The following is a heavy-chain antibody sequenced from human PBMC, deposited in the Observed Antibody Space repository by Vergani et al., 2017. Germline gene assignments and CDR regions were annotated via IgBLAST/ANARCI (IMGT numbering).Heavy chain of an antibody. CDR2: IRFYGSNK. J-gene: IGHJ6*02. D-gene: IGHD3-10*01. Sequence: QVQLVESGGGVVQPGGSLRLSCAASGLTFSTCGMHWVRQAPGKGLEWVAFIRFYGSNKYYGDSVNGRFIISRDNSKNTVDLRMNSLRTDDTAIYYCAKDRPTNMFRGAYGMDVWGQGTTVTVSS. CDR3: AKDRPTNMFRGAYGMDV. CDR1: GLTFSTCG. V-gene: IGHV3-30*02.